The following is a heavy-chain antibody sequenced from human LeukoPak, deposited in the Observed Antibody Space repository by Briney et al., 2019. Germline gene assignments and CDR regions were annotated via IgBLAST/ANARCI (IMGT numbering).Heavy chain of an antibody. D-gene: IGHD2-2*01. CDR1: GGSISSYY. V-gene: IGHV4-59*01. Sequence: PSETLSLTXTVSGGSISSYYWSWIRQPPGKGLEWIGYIYYSGSTNYNPSLKSRVTISVDTSKNQFSLKLSSVTAADTAVYYCASTREHYYYYYYMDVWGKGTTVTVSS. CDR2: IYYSGST. CDR3: ASTREHYYYYYYMDV. J-gene: IGHJ6*03.